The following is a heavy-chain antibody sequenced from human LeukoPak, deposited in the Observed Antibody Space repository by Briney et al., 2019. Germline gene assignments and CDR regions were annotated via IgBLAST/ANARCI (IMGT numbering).Heavy chain of an antibody. Sequence: ASVKVSXKASGGTFSSYAISWVRQAPGQGLEWMGGIIPIFGTANYAQKFQGRVTITADESTSTAYMELSSLRSEDTAVYYCARDRIAVAAKYYFDYWGQGTLVTVSS. CDR2: IIPIFGTA. CDR1: GGTFSSYA. CDR3: ARDRIAVAAKYYFDY. V-gene: IGHV1-69*01. D-gene: IGHD6-19*01. J-gene: IGHJ4*02.